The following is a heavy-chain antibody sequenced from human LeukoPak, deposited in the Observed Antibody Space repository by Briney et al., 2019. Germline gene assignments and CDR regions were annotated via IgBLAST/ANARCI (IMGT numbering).Heavy chain of an antibody. CDR3: ARDEEYYYDSSGYYFGY. Sequence: GGSLRLSCAAFGFTFSSYWMSWVRQAPGKGLEWVANIKQDGSEKYYVDSVKGRFTISRDNAKNSLYLQMNSLRAEDTAVYYCARDEEYYYDSSGYYFGYWGQGTLVTVSS. CDR2: IKQDGSEK. J-gene: IGHJ4*02. V-gene: IGHV3-7*01. CDR1: GFTFSSYW. D-gene: IGHD3-22*01.